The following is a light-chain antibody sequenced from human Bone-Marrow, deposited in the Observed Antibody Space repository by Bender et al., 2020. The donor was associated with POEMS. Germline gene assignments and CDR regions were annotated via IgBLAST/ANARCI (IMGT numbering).Light chain of an antibody. CDR2: QYL. J-gene: IGLJ1*01. Sequence: SDELIQPPSVSVSPGQTAGITCSGDKLGRKLVSWYHQKPGQSPVLVIYQYLKRPSGIPERFSGSYSGNTATLTISGTQATDVADYYCQAWDSSTHFFGTGTKVTVL. CDR1: KLGRKL. V-gene: IGLV3-1*01. CDR3: QAWDSSTHF.